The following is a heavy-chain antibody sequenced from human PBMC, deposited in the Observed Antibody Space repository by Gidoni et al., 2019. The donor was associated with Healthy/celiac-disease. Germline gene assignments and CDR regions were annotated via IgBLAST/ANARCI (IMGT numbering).Heavy chain of an antibody. V-gene: IGHV2-5*02. CDR1: GFSLSTIGVG. D-gene: IGHD2-15*01. CDR3: AHSLVVVVAATLLEYFQH. CDR2: IYWDDDK. J-gene: IGHJ1*01. Sequence: HITLKESGPTLVKPTQTLTLTCTFSGFSLSTIGVGVGWIRQPPGKPLEWLALIYWDDDKRYSPSLKSRLTNTKYTSKNQVVLTMTNMDPVDTATYYCAHSLVVVVAATLLEYFQHWGQGTLVTVSS.